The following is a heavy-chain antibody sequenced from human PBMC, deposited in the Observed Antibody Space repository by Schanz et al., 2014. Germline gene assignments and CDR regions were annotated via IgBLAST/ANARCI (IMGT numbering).Heavy chain of an antibody. J-gene: IGHJ5*02. CDR3: ARGRGCADGSCCSWFGL. CDR1: GYTFTSYD. V-gene: IGHV1-8*01. D-gene: IGHD2-15*01. CDR2: MNPDRGNT. Sequence: VQLVQSGAEGKRPGASVRVSCKASGYTFTSYDFNWVRQAPGQGLEWMGWMNPDRGNTGYAQKFQGRVTMTRNTSISTACMELSSLRSEDTAVYYCARGRGCADGSCCSWFGLWGQGTLVTVAS.